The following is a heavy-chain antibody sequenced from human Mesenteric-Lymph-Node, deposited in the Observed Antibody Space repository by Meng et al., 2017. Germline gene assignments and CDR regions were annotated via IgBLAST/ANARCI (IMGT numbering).Heavy chain of an antibody. J-gene: IGHJ3*02. CDR1: GFTFDDYA. Sequence: SLKISCAASGFTFDDYAMHWVRQAPGKGLEWVSGISWNSGSIGYADSVKGRFTISRDNAKNSLYLQMNSLRAEDAAVYYCARSGITMDDWGENAFDIWSQGTMVTVSS. D-gene: IGHD3-10*01. V-gene: IGHV3-9*01. CDR2: ISWNSGSI. CDR3: ARSGITMDDWGENAFDI.